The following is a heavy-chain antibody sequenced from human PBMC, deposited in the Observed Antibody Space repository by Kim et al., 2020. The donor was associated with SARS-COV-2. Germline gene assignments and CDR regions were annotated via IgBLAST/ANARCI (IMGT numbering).Heavy chain of an antibody. D-gene: IGHD3-3*01. CDR1: GFTFSSYW. Sequence: GGSLRLSCAASGFTFSSYWMSWVRQAPGKGLEWVANIKQDGSEKYYVDSVKGRFTISRDNAKNSLYLQMNSLRAEDTAVYYCARDRPGRLQYYDFWSGYYLYDYYYGMEVWGQGTTVTVSS. J-gene: IGHJ6*02. V-gene: IGHV3-7*03. CDR2: IKQDGSEK. CDR3: ARDRPGRLQYYDFWSGYYLYDYYYGMEV.